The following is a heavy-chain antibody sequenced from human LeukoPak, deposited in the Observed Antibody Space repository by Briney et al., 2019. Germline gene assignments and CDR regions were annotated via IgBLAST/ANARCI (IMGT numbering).Heavy chain of an antibody. D-gene: IGHD3-22*01. CDR3: ARGGYYDSSGPIDY. Sequence: SETLSLTCTVSGGSISSYYWSWIRQPPGKGLEWIGYIYYSGSTNYNPSLKSRVTISVDTSKNQFSLKLSSETAADTAVYYCARGGYYDSSGPIDYWGQGTLVTVSS. CDR1: GGSISSYY. J-gene: IGHJ4*02. CDR2: IYYSGST. V-gene: IGHV4-59*01.